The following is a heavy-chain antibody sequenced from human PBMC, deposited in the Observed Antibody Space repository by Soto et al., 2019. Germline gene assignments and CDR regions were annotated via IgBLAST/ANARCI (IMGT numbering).Heavy chain of an antibody. CDR3: ARSQPNCGMDV. CDR2: ITSGSTFI. CDR1: GFTFNSYS. J-gene: IGHJ6*02. D-gene: IGHD2-8*01. V-gene: IGHV3-21*01. Sequence: EVRLVASGGGLVKPGGSLRLSCAASGFTFNSYSMNWVRQVPGKGLEWVSSITSGSTFIYYADSVKGRFTISRDSAENSLFLQMNSLSTDDTAMYYCARSQPNCGMDVWGQGTTVTVS.